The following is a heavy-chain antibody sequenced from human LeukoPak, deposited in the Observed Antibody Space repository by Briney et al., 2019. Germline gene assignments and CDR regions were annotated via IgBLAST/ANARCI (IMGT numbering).Heavy chain of an antibody. Sequence: SETLSLTCTVSGGSISSGSYYWSWIRQPAGKGLEWIGRIYTSGSTDYNPSLKSRVTISVDTSKTQFSLELSSVTAADTAVYYCARGLSSTSPKDYYYYYMDVWGKGTTVTVSS. CDR2: IYTSGST. CDR1: GGSISSGSYY. V-gene: IGHV4-61*02. J-gene: IGHJ6*03. CDR3: ARGLSSTSPKDYYYYYMDV. D-gene: IGHD2-2*01.